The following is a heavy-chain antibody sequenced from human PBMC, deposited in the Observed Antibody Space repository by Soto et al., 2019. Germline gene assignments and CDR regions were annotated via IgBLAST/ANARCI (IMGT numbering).Heavy chain of an antibody. V-gene: IGHV1-2*02. CDR3: ARDLPTATVTPGVDY. CDR2: INPNSGGT. CDR1: GYTFTGYY. D-gene: IGHD4-17*01. J-gene: IGHJ4*02. Sequence: GASVKVSCKASGYTFTGYYMHWVRQAPGQGLEWMGWINPNSGGTNYAQKFQGRVTMTRDTSISTAYMELSRLRSDDTAVYYCARDLPTATVTPGVDYWGQGTLVTVSS.